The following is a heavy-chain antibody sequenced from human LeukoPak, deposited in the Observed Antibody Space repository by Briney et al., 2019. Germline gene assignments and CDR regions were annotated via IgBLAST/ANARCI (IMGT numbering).Heavy chain of an antibody. CDR2: INPNSGGT. D-gene: IGHD3-3*01. CDR1: GYTFTGYY. CDR3: ARVRYYDFWSGLDY. Sequence: ASVKVSCKASGYTFTGYYMHWVRQAPGQGLEWMGWINPNSGGTNYAQKFQGRVTMTRDTSTSTAYMELRSLRSDDTAVYYCARVRYYDFWSGLDYWGQGTLVTVSS. V-gene: IGHV1-2*02. J-gene: IGHJ4*02.